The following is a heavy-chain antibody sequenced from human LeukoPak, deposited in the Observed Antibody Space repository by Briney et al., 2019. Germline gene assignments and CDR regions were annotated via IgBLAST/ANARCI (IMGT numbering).Heavy chain of an antibody. D-gene: IGHD1-14*01. J-gene: IGHJ4*02. CDR3: ARVSTSGGNSFDF. Sequence: GGSLRLSCADSVFTVSRSYMSWVRQAPAKGLEWVSVIYSGGSTYYAESVKGRFTLARNNSKNTLYLQMNSLRAEDTALYYCARVSTSGGNSFDFWGQGTLVTVSP. V-gene: IGHV3-53*01. CDR1: VFTVSRSY. CDR2: IYSGGST.